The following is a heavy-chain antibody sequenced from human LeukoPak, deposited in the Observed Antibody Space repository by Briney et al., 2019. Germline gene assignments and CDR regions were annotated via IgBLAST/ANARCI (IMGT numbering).Heavy chain of an antibody. V-gene: IGHV4-59*01. CDR2: IYYSGST. CDR1: GGSISSYY. CDR3: ARDRGYSGSTPFDY. J-gene: IGHJ4*02. Sequence: SETLSITCTVSGGSISSYYWSWIRQPPGKPLHWIGYIYYSGSTNYNPSLKSRVAISVDTSKNQFSLKLSSVTAADTAVYYCARDRGYSGSTPFDYWGQGTLVTVSS. D-gene: IGHD1-26*01.